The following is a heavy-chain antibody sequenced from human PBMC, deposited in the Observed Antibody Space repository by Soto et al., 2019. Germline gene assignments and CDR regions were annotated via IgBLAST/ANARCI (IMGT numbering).Heavy chain of an antibody. V-gene: IGHV4-59*01. Sequence: SETLSLTCTVSGGSIISYYWSWIRQPPGKGLEWIGYIYYSGSTNYNPSLKSRVTISVDTSKNQFSLKLSSVTAADTAVYYCAREPHYYDSSGDHYYFDYWGQGTLVTVSS. J-gene: IGHJ4*02. CDR2: IYYSGST. CDR1: GGSIISYY. D-gene: IGHD3-22*01. CDR3: AREPHYYDSSGDHYYFDY.